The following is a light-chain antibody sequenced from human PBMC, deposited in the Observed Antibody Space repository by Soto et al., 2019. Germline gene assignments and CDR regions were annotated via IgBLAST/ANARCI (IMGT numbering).Light chain of an antibody. V-gene: IGKV4-1*01. J-gene: IGKJ1*01. CDR3: QQYYSIPRT. Sequence: DIVLTQSPDSLAVSLGERATINCRSSQSVLYSPDNKNYLAWYKQKPGQPPKLLIYWASTRDSGVPDRFSGRGSGTDFTLTISSLQTEAVAVYYCQQYYSIPRTFGQGTKVEIK. CDR2: WAS. CDR1: QSVLYSPDNKNY.